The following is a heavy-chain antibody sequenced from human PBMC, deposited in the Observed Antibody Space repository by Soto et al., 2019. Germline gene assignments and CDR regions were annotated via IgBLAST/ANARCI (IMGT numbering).Heavy chain of an antibody. CDR3: AKGRRDYYDSSPPPY. CDR2: INNDGTST. Sequence: EVHLLESGGGLVQPGGSLRLSCAASGFTFSSHWMHWVRHAPGKGLVWVSRINNDGTSTGYADSVRGRFTISRDNEKNTLYLQMNSLRAEDTAVYYCAKGRRDYYDSSPPPYWGQGTLVTVSS. J-gene: IGHJ4*02. CDR1: GFTFSSHW. V-gene: IGHV3-74*01. D-gene: IGHD3-22*01.